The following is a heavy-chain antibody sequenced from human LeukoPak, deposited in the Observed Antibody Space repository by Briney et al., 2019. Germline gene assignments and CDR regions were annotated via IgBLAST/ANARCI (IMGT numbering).Heavy chain of an antibody. CDR2: GYHSRTS. CDR3: LYGGNFGDWVY. V-gene: IGHV4-4*02. J-gene: IGHJ4*02. Sequence: SGTLSLTCAVSGGSITTSNWWSWVRQPPGKGLEWIGEGYHSRTSNYNPSLRSRVTISVDKSENQFSLNLSSVTAADTAVYYCLYGGNFGDWVYWGQGTLVTVSS. CDR1: GGSITTSNW. D-gene: IGHD4-23*01.